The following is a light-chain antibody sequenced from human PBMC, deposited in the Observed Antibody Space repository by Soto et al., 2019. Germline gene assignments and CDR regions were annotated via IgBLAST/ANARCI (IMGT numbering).Light chain of an antibody. CDR1: SSDVGNYNL. CDR2: EVS. Sequence: VLTQPASVSGSPGQSITISCTGTSSDVGNYNLVSWYQHHPGKAPKLMIYEVSKRPSGVSNRFSGSKSGDTASLTISGLQAEDEADYYCCSYAGSNYVFGTGTKVTV. J-gene: IGLJ1*01. V-gene: IGLV2-23*02. CDR3: CSYAGSNYV.